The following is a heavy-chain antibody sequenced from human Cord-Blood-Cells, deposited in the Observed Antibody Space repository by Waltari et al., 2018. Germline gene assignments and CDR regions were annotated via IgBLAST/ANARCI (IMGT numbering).Heavy chain of an antibody. CDR1: GTTLSRPT. Sequence: EVQLLQSGGGVAQSWGSLRLMSAASGTTLSRPTMTWVSRALGKGAEWVTAIIGRAGSTPYAAPMKCLFPIPRDKPKSTLHLHMNSMRADDTAVYKCAKKNLVHSGVDRWGRGTLVSVS. CDR2: IIGRAGST. D-gene: IGHD6-13*01. CDR3: AKKNLVHSGVDR. J-gene: IGHJ2*01. V-gene: IGHV3-23*01.